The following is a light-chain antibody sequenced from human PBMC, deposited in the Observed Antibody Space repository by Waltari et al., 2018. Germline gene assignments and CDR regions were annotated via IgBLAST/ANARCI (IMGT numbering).Light chain of an antibody. CDR3: QQSYSSPYT. V-gene: IGKV1-39*01. CDR1: QSIRSY. CDR2: AAS. Sequence: RASQSIRSYLNWYQQKPGKAPKFLIFAASSLQSAVPSRFSGSGSGTDFTLTISSVQPEDFATYFCQQSYSSPYTFGQGTKVEIK. J-gene: IGKJ2*01.